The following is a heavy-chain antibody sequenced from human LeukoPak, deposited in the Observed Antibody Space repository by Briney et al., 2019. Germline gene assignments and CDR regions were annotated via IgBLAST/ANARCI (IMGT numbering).Heavy chain of an antibody. CDR2: ITSSSSII. J-gene: IGHJ4*02. V-gene: IGHV3-48*04. D-gene: IGHD4-11*01. Sequence: PGGSLRLSCAASGFTFSSYSMNWVRQAPGKGLEWVSYITSSSSIIYYADSVKGRFTISRDNAKNSLYLQMNSLRAEDTALYYCARVASNYDFDYWGQGTLVTVSS. CDR3: ARVASNYDFDY. CDR1: GFTFSSYS.